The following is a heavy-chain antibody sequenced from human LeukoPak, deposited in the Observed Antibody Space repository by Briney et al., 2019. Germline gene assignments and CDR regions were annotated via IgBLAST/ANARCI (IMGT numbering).Heavy chain of an antibody. CDR1: GSTFSSYG. Sequence: PGRSLRLSCAASGSTFSSYGMHWVRQAPGKGLEWVADVWYDGTNKYYADSVKGRFTISRDNSKNTLYLQMNSLRAEDTAVYYCARDPGVRWLVGFDYWGQGTLVTVSS. J-gene: IGHJ4*02. D-gene: IGHD6-19*01. CDR2: VWYDGTNK. CDR3: ARDPGVRWLVGFDY. V-gene: IGHV3-33*01.